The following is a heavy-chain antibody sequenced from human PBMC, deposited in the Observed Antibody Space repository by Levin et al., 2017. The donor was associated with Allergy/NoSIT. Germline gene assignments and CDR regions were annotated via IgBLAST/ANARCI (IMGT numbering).Heavy chain of an antibody. CDR2: ISSSSSTI. J-gene: IGHJ4*02. D-gene: IGHD4-17*01. V-gene: IGHV3-48*01. CDR3: APGHGDYIDY. Sequence: GGSLRLSCAASGFTFSSYSMNWVRQAPGKGLEWVSYISSSSSTIYYADSVKGRFTISRDNAKKSVYLQMNSLRAEDTAVYYCAPGHGDYIDYWGQGTLVTVSS. CDR1: GFTFSSYS.